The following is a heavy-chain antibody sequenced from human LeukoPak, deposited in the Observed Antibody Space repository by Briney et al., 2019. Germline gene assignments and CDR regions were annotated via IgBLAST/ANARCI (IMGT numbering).Heavy chain of an antibody. CDR1: GFTFSSYS. CDR2: ISRGSSYI. CDR3: ARDRQWLVIDYDAFDI. D-gene: IGHD6-19*01. Sequence: PGGSLRLSCAASGFTFSSYSMNWFRQAPGKGLEWVSSISRGSSYIYYADSVKGRFTISRDNAKNSLYLQMNSLRAEDTAVYYCARDRQWLVIDYDAFDIWGQGTMVTVSS. V-gene: IGHV3-21*01. J-gene: IGHJ3*02.